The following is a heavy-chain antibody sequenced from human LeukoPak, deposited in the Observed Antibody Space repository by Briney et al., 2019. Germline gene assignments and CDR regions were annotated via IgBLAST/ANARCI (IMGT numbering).Heavy chain of an antibody. J-gene: IGHJ4*02. CDR1: GFTVSSNY. V-gene: IGHV3-66*01. D-gene: IGHD4-17*01. CDR2: IYSDGST. CDR3: ARGPQNPTVTTALDC. Sequence: GGSLRLSCAASGFTVSSNYMSWVRHAPGKGLECVSLIYSDGSTYYGDSVKRSFTTSRDNSKNTLYLQMNSLRAEDTAVYFCARGPQNPTVTTALDCWGQGTLVTVSS.